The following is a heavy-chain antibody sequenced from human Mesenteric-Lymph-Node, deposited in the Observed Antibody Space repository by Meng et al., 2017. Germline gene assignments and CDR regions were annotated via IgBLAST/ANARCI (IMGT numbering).Heavy chain of an antibody. CDR2: VYHRRDT. CDR1: GGSISSRNW. V-gene: IGHV4-4*02. D-gene: IGHD1-7*01. Sequence: VQLQESGPGLVKPSGTLSLTCAGSGGSISSRNWWSWVRQPPGKGLEWIGEVYHRRDTNYNPSLKSRVDISVDKSKNQFYLSLFSVTAADTAVYYCGRDQGRELINHWGQGTLVTVSS. J-gene: IGHJ4*02. CDR3: GRDQGRELINH.